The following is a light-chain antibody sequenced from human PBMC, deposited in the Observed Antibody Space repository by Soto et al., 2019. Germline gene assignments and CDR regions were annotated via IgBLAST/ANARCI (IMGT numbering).Light chain of an antibody. CDR1: QSVSSY. J-gene: IGKJ4*01. CDR3: QQYGSSPLT. Sequence: EIVLTQSPGTLSLSVGERVTLSCRASQSVSSYLAWYQQTPGQAPRLLNYDTSDRATGTPDRFSGSGSGTDFTLTISRLEPEDFTVYYCQQYGSSPLTLGGGTTVEIK. V-gene: IGKV3-20*01. CDR2: DTS.